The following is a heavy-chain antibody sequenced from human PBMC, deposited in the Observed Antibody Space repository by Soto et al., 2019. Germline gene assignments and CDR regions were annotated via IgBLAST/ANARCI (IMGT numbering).Heavy chain of an antibody. J-gene: IGHJ5*02. CDR3: ARHEHSTTWYWFDP. CDR1: GASISNFY. CDR2: ISYSGDT. Sequence: QVQLQESGPGLVKPSETLSLTCNVSGASISNFYWSWIRQPPGKGLEWIGYISYSGDTEYNPSLRSRVTISAGPSKSQFSLRLTSVTAGDSAVYYCARHEHSTTWYWFDPWGQGTLVTVSS. D-gene: IGHD6-13*01. V-gene: IGHV4-59*08.